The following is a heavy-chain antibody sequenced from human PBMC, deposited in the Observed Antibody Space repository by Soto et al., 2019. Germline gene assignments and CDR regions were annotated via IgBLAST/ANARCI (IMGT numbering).Heavy chain of an antibody. D-gene: IGHD1-26*01. CDR1: GFTFSSYA. Sequence: QVQLVESGGGVVQPGRSLRLSCAASGFTFSSYAMHWVRQAPGKGLEWVAVISYDGSNKYYSDSVKGRFTIARDNSKNTLYLQMNSLRAEETAVYYCARGPLGRFDYWGQGTLVTVSS. J-gene: IGHJ4*02. V-gene: IGHV3-30-3*01. CDR3: ARGPLGRFDY. CDR2: ISYDGSNK.